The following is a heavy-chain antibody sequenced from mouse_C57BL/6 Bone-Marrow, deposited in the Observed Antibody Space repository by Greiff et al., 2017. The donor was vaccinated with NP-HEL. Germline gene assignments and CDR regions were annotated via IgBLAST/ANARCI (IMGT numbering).Heavy chain of an antibody. V-gene: IGHV6-6*01. CDR2: IRNKANNHAT. CDR1: GFTFSDAW. D-gene: IGHD2-4*01. CDR3: TRRGDYGTLAY. J-gene: IGHJ3*01. Sequence: EVKLEESGGGLVQPGGSMKLSCAASGFTFSDAWMDWVRQSPEKGLEWVAEIRNKANNHATYYAESVKGRFPIARDDSKSSVYLQMNSLRAEDTGIYYCTRRGDYGTLAYWGQGTLVTVSA.